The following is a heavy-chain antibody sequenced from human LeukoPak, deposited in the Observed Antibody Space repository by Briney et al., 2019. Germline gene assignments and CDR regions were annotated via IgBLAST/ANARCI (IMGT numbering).Heavy chain of an antibody. J-gene: IGHJ5*02. CDR3: ARDLRAPYYDSSGQRGFDP. V-gene: IGHV4-59*12. CDR2: IYYSGTT. CDR1: GGSISSYY. Sequence: SETLSLTCTVSGGSISSYYWSWIRQPPGKGLEWIGYIYYSGTTNYNPSLKSRVTMSVDTSKNQFSLKLSSVTAADTAVYYCARDLRAPYYDSSGQRGFDPWGQGTLVTVSS. D-gene: IGHD3-22*01.